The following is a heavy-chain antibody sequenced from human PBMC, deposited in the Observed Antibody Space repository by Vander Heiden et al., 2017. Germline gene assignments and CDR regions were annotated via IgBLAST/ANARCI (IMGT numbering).Heavy chain of an antibody. D-gene: IGHD6-13*01. Sequence: VQLLASVGSLVQLAGSLLLSCAASVFTCSSYAMSWVREATGKGLEWVSAINVSGGGTYYADSVKGRFTVSRDNSKNTLFLQMNSLRVEDTALYYCAKARYSRDWGQGTLVTVSS. V-gene: IGHV3-23*01. CDR3: AKARYSRD. CDR1: VFTCSSYA. CDR2: INVSGGGT. J-gene: IGHJ4*02.